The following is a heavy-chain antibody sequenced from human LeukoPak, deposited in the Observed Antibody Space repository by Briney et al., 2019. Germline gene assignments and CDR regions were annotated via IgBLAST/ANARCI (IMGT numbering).Heavy chain of an antibody. CDR1: GYTFTSYA. Sequence: ASVKVSCKASGYTFTSYAMHWVRQAPGQRLEWMGWISAGNGNTKYSQKFKGRVTITRDTSASTAYMELSSLRSEDTAVYYCARGVGATTTYNWFDPWGQGTLVTVSS. D-gene: IGHD1-26*01. CDR3: ARGVGATTTYNWFDP. J-gene: IGHJ5*02. CDR2: ISAGNGNT. V-gene: IGHV1-3*01.